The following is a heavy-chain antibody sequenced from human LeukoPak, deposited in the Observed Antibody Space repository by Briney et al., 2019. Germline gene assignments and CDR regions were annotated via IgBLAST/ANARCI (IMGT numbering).Heavy chain of an antibody. CDR1: GGSFSGYY. CDR2: INHSGST. Sequence: SETLSLTCAVYGGSFSGYYWSWIRQPPGKGLEWIGEINHSGSTNYNPSLKSRVTISVDTSKNQSSLKLSSVTAADTAVYYCARRGRLLPPGYWGQGTLVTVSS. V-gene: IGHV4-34*01. J-gene: IGHJ4*02. CDR3: ARRGRLLPPGY. D-gene: IGHD2-15*01.